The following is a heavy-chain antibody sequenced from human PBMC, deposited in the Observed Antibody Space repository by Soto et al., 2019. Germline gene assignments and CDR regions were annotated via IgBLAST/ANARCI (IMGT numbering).Heavy chain of an antibody. D-gene: IGHD4-17*01. CDR1: GFTFRSYG. CDR2: IWFDGSKK. Sequence: QMQLVESGGGVVQPGRSLRLSCAASGFTFRSYGIHWVRQAPGKGLEWVALIWFDGSKKYYVDSVKGRFAVSRDNSKNTLYLQMNSLRVEDTAVYYCARDRLVSYGYGMDVW. J-gene: IGHJ6*01. CDR3: ARDRLVSYGYGMDV. V-gene: IGHV3-33*01.